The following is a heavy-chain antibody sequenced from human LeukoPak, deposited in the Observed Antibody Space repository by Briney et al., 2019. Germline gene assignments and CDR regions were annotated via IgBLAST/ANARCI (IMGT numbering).Heavy chain of an antibody. V-gene: IGHV4-4*07. Sequence: SETLSLTCTVSGGSISSYYWSWIRQPAGKGLEWIGRIYTSGSTNYNPSLKSRVTMSVDTSKNQFSLKLSSVTAADTAVYYCARDQGVLKFSGYDFNWFDPWGQGTLVTVSS. CDR1: GGSISSYY. CDR3: ARDQGVLKFSGYDFNWFDP. D-gene: IGHD5-12*01. CDR2: IYTSGST. J-gene: IGHJ5*02.